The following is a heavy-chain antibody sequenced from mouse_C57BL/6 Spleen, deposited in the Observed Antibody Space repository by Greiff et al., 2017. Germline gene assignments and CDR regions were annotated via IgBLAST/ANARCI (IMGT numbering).Heavy chain of an antibody. J-gene: IGHJ2*01. V-gene: IGHV1-80*01. CDR3: ARSDYDGGYFDY. Sequence: QVQLQQSGAELVKPGASVKISCKASGYAFSSYWMNWVKQRPGKGLEWIGQIYPGDGDTNYNGKFKGKATLTADKSSSTAYMQLSSLTSEDSAVYCCARSDYDGGYFDYWGQGTTLTVSS. CDR2: IYPGDGDT. D-gene: IGHD2-4*01. CDR1: GYAFSSYW.